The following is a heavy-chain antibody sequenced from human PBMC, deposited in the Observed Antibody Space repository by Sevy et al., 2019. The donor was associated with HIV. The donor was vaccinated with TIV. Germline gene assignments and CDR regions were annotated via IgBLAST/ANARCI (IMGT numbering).Heavy chain of an antibody. D-gene: IGHD2-15*01. CDR2: VRYDGGNE. J-gene: IGHJ6*01. Sequence: GGSLRLSCAASGFTFRSYDMHWVRQAPGKGLEWVAIVRYDGGNEQYADSVKGRFTISRDNSRNTLHLQMNSLRAEDXXXXXXAXXXXSXXXLIDNYGMDVWGQGTTVTVS. CDR1: GFTFRSYD. V-gene: IGHV3-30*02. CDR3: AXXXXSXXXLIDNYGMDV.